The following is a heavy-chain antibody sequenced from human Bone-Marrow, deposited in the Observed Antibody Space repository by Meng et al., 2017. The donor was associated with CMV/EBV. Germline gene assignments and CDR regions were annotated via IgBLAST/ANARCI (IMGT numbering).Heavy chain of an antibody. J-gene: IGHJ5*02. CDR3: ARGFWSGYYFLDP. CDR1: GGSLSGYY. CDR2: VSHRGST. V-gene: IGHV4-34*01. Sequence: SQTLSLTCAVSGGSLSGYYWTWIRQPPGKGLEWIGEVSHRGSTNYNPSLKSRVTMSVDTSKNQFSLKLTSVTAADTAVYYCARGFWSGYYFLDPWGQGTLVTVSS. D-gene: IGHD3-3*01.